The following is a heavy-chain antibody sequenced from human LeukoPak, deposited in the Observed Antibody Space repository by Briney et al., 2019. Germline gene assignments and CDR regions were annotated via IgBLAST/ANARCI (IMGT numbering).Heavy chain of an antibody. V-gene: IGHV3-30-3*01. D-gene: IGHD6-6*01. Sequence: GGSLRLSCAASGFTFSSYAMHWVRQAPGKGLEWVAVISYDGSNKYYADSVKGRFTISRDNSKNTLYLQMNSLRAEDTAVYYCASRQYSRGAFDIWGQGTMVTVSS. CDR1: GFTFSSYA. CDR3: ASRQYSRGAFDI. J-gene: IGHJ3*02. CDR2: ISYDGSNK.